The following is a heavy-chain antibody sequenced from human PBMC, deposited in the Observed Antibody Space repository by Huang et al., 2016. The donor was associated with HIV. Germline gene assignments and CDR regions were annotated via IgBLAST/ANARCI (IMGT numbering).Heavy chain of an antibody. CDR2: INSDGSST. Sequence: EVQLVESGGGLVQPGGSLRLSCAASGFSISSYWLHWVRQAPGQGVVWVSRINSDGSSTNNADSVKGRFTISRDNAKNTLYLQMNSLRAEDTAVYYCARDPRIQSWLNFFDYWGQGTLVSVSS. J-gene: IGHJ4*02. CDR3: ARDPRIQSWLNFFDY. CDR1: GFSISSYW. D-gene: IGHD3-22*01. V-gene: IGHV3-74*01.